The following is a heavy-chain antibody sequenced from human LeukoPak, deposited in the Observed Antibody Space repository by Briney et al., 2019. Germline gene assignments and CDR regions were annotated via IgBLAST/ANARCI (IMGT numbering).Heavy chain of an antibody. CDR2: IYSGAST. V-gene: IGHV3-53*01. J-gene: IGHJ4*02. CDR1: GFTVSSNY. CDR3: ARGDPADY. Sequence: GGSLRLSSAATGFTVSSNYMSWVREAPGKGLEWVSVIYSGASTYYADSVKGRFTISRDNSKNTLYLQMNSLRAEDTAVYYCARGDPADYWGQGTLVTVSS. D-gene: IGHD2-21*02.